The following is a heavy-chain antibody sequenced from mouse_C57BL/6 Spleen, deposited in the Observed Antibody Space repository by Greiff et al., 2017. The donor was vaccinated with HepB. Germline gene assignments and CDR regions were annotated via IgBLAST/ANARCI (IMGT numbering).Heavy chain of an antibody. CDR3: AREVDYYDYPDY. Sequence: QVQLKQPGTELVKPGASVKLSCKASGYTFTSYWMHWVKQRPGQGLEWIGNINPSNGGTNYNEQFKSKATLTVDKSSSTAYMQLSSLTSEDSAVYDCAREVDYYDYPDYWGQGTTLTVSS. V-gene: IGHV1-53*01. CDR2: INPSNGGT. J-gene: IGHJ2*01. CDR1: GYTFTSYW. D-gene: IGHD2-4*01.